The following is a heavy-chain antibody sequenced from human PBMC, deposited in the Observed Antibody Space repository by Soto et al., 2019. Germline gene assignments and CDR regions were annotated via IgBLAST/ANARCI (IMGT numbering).Heavy chain of an antibody. CDR3: ARDPWAEDY. Sequence: GGSLRLSCASSGFTVSTKYMSWVRQAPGKGLEWVSVIYSGGSTFYADSVRGRFTISRDNSKNTVNLQINSLRAEDTAVYYCARDPWAEDYWGQGTLVTVSS. D-gene: IGHD3-16*01. CDR1: GFTVSTKY. V-gene: IGHV3-66*01. J-gene: IGHJ4*02. CDR2: IYSGGST.